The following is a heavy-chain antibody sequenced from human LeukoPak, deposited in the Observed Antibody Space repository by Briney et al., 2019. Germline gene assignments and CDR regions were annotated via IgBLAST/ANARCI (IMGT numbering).Heavy chain of an antibody. CDR3: ARFSPRAMGNYLDF. CDR1: GGSITSYY. CDR2: VYYSGYS. D-gene: IGHD7-27*01. Sequence: SETLSLTCTVSGGSITSYYWAWLRQPPEKGLEWIGYVYYSGYSNYNPSLKSRVSMSVDTSMNQFSLNLSSVTAADTAVYYCARFSPRAMGNYLDFWGQGTLVTVSS. J-gene: IGHJ4*02. V-gene: IGHV4-59*12.